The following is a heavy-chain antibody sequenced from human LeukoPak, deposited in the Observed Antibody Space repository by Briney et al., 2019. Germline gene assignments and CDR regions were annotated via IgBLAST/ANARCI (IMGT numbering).Heavy chain of an antibody. V-gene: IGHV3-23*01. CDR1: GFIFSNYA. J-gene: IGHJ6*02. D-gene: IGHD3-10*01. CDR3: AKVPYSDYGSGRPPFMDV. CDR2: IDYSGAYT. Sequence: GGSLLLSCAASGFIFSNYAMSWVRQAPGKGLEWVSTIDYSGAYTYYADSVKGRFTISRENSKNTLYMQMNSLRAEDTAIYYCAKVPYSDYGSGRPPFMDVWGQGTTVAV.